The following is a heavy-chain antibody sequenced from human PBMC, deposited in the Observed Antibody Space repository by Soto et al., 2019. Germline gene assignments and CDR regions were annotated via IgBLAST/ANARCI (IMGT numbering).Heavy chain of an antibody. Sequence: SETLSLTCTVSGDSISAYSWSWVRQPPGKGLEWIGNIHYNGNTKYSPSLKSRVTMSVDTSKNHFSLRLISVTAADTAIYFCAREGNLGRWLQPLDFWGQGTPVT. D-gene: IGHD5-12*01. CDR3: AREGNLGRWLQPLDF. J-gene: IGHJ4*02. CDR1: GDSISAYS. CDR2: IHYNGNT. V-gene: IGHV4-59*01.